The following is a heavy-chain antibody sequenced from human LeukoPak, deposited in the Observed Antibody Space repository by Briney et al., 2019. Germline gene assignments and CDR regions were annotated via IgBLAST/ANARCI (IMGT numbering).Heavy chain of an antibody. CDR3: ARDGDSSGYYGY. V-gene: IGHV3-21*01. Sequence: PGGSLRLSCAASGFTFSNYEMNWVRQAPGKGLEWVSSISSSSSYIYYADSVKGRFTISRDNAKNSLYLQMNSLRAEDTAVYYCARDGDSSGYYGYWGQGTLVTVSS. CDR2: ISSSSSYI. J-gene: IGHJ4*02. D-gene: IGHD3-22*01. CDR1: GFTFSNYE.